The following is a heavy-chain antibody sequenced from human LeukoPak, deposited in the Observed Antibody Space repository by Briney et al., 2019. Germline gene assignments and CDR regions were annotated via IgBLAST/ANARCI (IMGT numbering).Heavy chain of an antibody. Sequence: GGSLRLSCVASGFTFSNYGMHWVRQAPGKGLEWVAFIEYDGTDTHFADSVRGRFTISRDNSEDTLYLQIITLRAVDTAVNYCARNRLRATATYMDVWGKGTTVTVSS. CDR1: GFTFSNYG. D-gene: IGHD2-15*01. CDR2: IEYDGTDT. V-gene: IGHV3-30*02. CDR3: ARNRLRATATYMDV. J-gene: IGHJ6*04.